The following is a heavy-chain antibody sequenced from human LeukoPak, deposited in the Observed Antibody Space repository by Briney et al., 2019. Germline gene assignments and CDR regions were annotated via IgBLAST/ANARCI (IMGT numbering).Heavy chain of an antibody. CDR3: ARDQVRRVAVDV. Sequence: SETLSLTCTVSGGSISTYYWNWIRQPPGKGLEWIGYIYYSGSTNYNPSLKSRVTISVDTSKNQFSLKLSSVTAADTAVYYCARDQVRRVAVDVWGKGTTVTVSS. V-gene: IGHV4-59*12. J-gene: IGHJ6*04. CDR2: IYYSGST. CDR1: GGSISTYY.